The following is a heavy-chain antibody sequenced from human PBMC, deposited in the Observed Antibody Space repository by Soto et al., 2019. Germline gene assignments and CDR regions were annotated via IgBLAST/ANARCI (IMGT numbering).Heavy chain of an antibody. J-gene: IGHJ4*02. V-gene: IGHV3-74*01. CDR2: INSDGSST. CDR3: ARGNNWFGELSSG. D-gene: IGHD3-10*01. Sequence: PGGSLRLSCAASGFTFSSYWMHWVRQAPGKGLVWVSRINSDGSSTSYADSVKGRFTISGDNAKNTLYLQMNSLRAEDTAVYYCARGNNWFGELSSGWGQGTLVTVSS. CDR1: GFTFSSYW.